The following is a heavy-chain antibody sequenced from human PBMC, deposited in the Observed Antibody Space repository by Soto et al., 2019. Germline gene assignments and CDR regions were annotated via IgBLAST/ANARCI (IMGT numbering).Heavy chain of an antibody. J-gene: IGHJ4*02. CDR3: AHRPIVGAAI. Sequence: QVQLQASGPGLVKPSGTLSLTCAVFGGSISNSNWWTWVRQPPGKGLDWIGEIFHSGSTNYNSSLMGRVTISVDKANNQFSLTLSSVTAADTAVYYCAHRPIVGAAIWGQGTLVTVSS. V-gene: IGHV4-4*02. CDR1: GGSISNSNW. CDR2: IFHSGST. D-gene: IGHD1-26*01.